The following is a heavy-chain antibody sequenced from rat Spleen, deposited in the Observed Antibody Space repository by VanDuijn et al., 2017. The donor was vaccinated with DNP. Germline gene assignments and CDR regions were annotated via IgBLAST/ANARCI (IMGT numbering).Heavy chain of an antibody. CDR2: IFYDGSRT. CDR3: ARGVYYYSDYYFDY. CDR1: GFTFSDYY. V-gene: IGHV5S10*01. D-gene: IGHD1-1*01. Sequence: EVQLVESGGGLVQPGRSLKLSCAASGFTFSDYYMAWVRQAPKKGLEWVATIFYDGSRTYYRDSVKGRFTISRDDAKTTLYLQMDSMGSEDMATYYCARGVYYYSDYYFDYWGQGVMVTVSS. J-gene: IGHJ2*01.